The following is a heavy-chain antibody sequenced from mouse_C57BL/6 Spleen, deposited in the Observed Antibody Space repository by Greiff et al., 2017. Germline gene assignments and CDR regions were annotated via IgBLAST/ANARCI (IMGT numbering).Heavy chain of an antibody. CDR2: IDPETGGT. V-gene: IGHV1-15*01. J-gene: IGHJ2*01. CDR3: TKGGYYCGSSDGY. CDR1: GYTFTDYE. D-gene: IGHD1-1*01. Sequence: QVQLQQSGAELVRPGASVTLSCKASGYTFTDYEMHWVKQTPVHGLEWIGAIDPETGGTAYNQKFKGKAILTADKSSSPAYMELRSLTSEDSAVYYCTKGGYYCGSSDGYWGQGTTLTVSS.